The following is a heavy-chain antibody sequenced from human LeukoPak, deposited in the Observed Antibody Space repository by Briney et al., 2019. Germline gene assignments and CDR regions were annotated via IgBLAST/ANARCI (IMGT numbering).Heavy chain of an antibody. Sequence: GGSLRLSCAASKFTFSTYDMHWVRQATGKGLEWISSIGPAGDPYYPGSVKGRFTISRENAKNSLYLQMNSLRAGDTAVYYCARSLRSSGMDVWGQGTTVTVSS. CDR2: IGPAGDP. CDR1: KFTFSTYD. CDR3: ARSLRSSGMDV. V-gene: IGHV3-13*05. J-gene: IGHJ6*02.